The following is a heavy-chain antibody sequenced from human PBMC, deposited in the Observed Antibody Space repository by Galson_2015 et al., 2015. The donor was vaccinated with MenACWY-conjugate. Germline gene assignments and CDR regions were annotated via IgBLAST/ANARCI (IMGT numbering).Heavy chain of an antibody. J-gene: IGHJ6*02. D-gene: IGHD1-26*01. V-gene: IGHV3-7*03. CDR1: GFTFSSYW. CDR3: AIHGGSGRPTMGYYYYGLDV. CDR2: IKQDGREK. Sequence: SLRLSCAVSGFTFSSYWMSWVRQAPGKGLEWVANIKQDGREKNYVDSVRGRFTISRDNAGNSVYLQMDSLRAEDTALYYCAIHGGSGRPTMGYYYYGLDVWGQGTTVTVSS.